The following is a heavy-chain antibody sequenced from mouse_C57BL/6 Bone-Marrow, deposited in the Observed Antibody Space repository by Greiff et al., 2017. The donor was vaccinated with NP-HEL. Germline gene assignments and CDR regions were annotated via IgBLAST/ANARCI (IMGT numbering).Heavy chain of an antibody. CDR3: TPLAMDY. V-gene: IGHV6-6*01. CDR1: GFTFSDAW. J-gene: IGHJ4*01. CDR2: IRNKANNHAT. Sequence: EVQGVESGGGLVQPGGSMKLSCAASGFTFSDAWMDWVRQSPEKGLEWVADIRNKANNHATYYAESVKGRFTISRDDSKSSVYLQMNSLRAEDTGIYYCTPLAMDYWGQGTSVTVSS.